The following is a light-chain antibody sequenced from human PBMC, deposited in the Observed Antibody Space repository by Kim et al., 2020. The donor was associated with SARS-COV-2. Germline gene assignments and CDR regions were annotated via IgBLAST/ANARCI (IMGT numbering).Light chain of an antibody. J-gene: IGKJ2*01. CDR2: VAS. V-gene: IGKV1-39*01. CDR1: QSIHNY. Sequence: DIQMTQSPSSLSASVGDRVTITCRASQSIHNYLNWYQQKPGKAHKLLIYVASSLQSGVPSRFSGSGSGTDFTLTISSLQPEDFATYYCQQSFNTPRTFGQGTKLEI. CDR3: QQSFNTPRT.